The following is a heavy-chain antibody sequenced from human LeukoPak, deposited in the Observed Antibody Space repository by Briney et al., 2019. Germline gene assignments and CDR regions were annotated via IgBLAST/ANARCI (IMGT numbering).Heavy chain of an antibody. D-gene: IGHD3-3*01. J-gene: IGHJ5*02. CDR3: AKLGEFGVVRCWFDP. CDR1: GGTFSSYA. V-gene: IGHV1-69*13. CDR2: IIPIFGTA. Sequence: ASVKVSCKASGGTFSSYAISWVRQAPGQGLEWMGGIIPIFGTANYAQKFQGRVTITADESTSTAYMELSSLRSEDTAVYYCAKLGEFGVVRCWFDPWGQGTLVTVSS.